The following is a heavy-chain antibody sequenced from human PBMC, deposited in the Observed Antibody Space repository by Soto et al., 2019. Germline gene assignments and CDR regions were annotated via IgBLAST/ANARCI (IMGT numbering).Heavy chain of an antibody. CDR1: GGTFSSYA. J-gene: IGHJ4*02. CDR2: IIPIFGTA. D-gene: IGHD6-19*01. Sequence: GASVKVSCKASGGTFSSYAISWVRQAPGQGLEWMGGIIPIFGTANYAQKFQGRVTITADESTSTAYMELSSLRSEDTAVYYCARGSPGYSSGWYEGFDYWGQGTLVTVSS. V-gene: IGHV1-69*13. CDR3: ARGSPGYSSGWYEGFDY.